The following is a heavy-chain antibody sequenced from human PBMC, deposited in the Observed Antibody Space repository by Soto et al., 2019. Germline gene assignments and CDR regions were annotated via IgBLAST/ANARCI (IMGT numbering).Heavy chain of an antibody. Sequence: QVQLVESGRGVVQPGRSLRLSCAATGLTFSSYGMHWVRQAPGKGLEWVAVIWYDGSNKYYADSAKGRFTISRDNSKNTLYLQMNSLRAEDTAVYYCARDSSAGCSGGSCYSYFDYWGQGTLVTVSS. CDR2: IWYDGSNK. V-gene: IGHV3-33*01. CDR1: GLTFSSYG. CDR3: ARDSSAGCSGGSCYSYFDY. D-gene: IGHD2-15*01. J-gene: IGHJ4*02.